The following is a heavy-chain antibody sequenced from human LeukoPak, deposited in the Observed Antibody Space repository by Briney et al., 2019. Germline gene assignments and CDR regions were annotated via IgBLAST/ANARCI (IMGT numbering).Heavy chain of an antibody. D-gene: IGHD5-18*01. Sequence: GASVKVSCKTSGYTFTSYGISWVRQAPGQGREWMGWISAYNGNTNYAQKLQGRVTMTTDTSTSTAYMELRSLRSDDTAVYYCARIYSYGYNAFDIWGQGTMVTVSS. CDR3: ARIYSYGYNAFDI. V-gene: IGHV1-18*04. CDR1: GYTFTSYG. CDR2: ISAYNGNT. J-gene: IGHJ3*02.